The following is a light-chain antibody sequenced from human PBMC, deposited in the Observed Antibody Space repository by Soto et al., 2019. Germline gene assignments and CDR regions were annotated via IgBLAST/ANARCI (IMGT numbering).Light chain of an antibody. CDR1: RTDVGGYNF. CDR2: EVS. V-gene: IGLV2-14*01. J-gene: IGLJ1*01. CDR3: CSYVSSKTYV. Sequence: QSALTQPASVSGSPGQSITISCTGTRTDVGGYNFVSWYQQHPDKAPKLIIYEVSNRPSGVSNRFSGSKSDNTASLTISGLQAEDEADYYCCSYVSSKTYVFGTGTKVTVL.